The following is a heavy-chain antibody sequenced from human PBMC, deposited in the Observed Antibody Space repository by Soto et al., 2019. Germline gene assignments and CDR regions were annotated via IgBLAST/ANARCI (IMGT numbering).Heavy chain of an antibody. CDR2: ISYDGSNK. J-gene: IGHJ4*02. Sequence: QVQLVESGGGVVQPGRSLRLSCAASGFTFSSYGMHWVRQAPGKGLEWVAVISYDGSNKYYADSVKGRFTISRDNAKNSLYLQMSSLRAEDTAVYYCARAVAAGGSFWGQGTLVTVSS. D-gene: IGHD6-13*01. CDR3: ARAVAAGGSF. CDR1: GFTFSSYG. V-gene: IGHV3-30*03.